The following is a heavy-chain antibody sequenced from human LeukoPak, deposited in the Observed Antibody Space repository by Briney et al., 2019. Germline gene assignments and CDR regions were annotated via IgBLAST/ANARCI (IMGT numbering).Heavy chain of an antibody. CDR1: GLTVSTNY. V-gene: IGHV3-66*02. Sequence: GGSLRLSCAASGLTVSTNYMHWVRQAPGKGLEWISVIYRDGTIYYADSVKDRFTISRDNSKNTLYLQMNSLRAEDTAVYYCARDSKRIQLWSYYFDYWGQGTLVTVSS. CDR3: ARDSKRIQLWSYYFDY. J-gene: IGHJ4*02. CDR2: IYRDGTI. D-gene: IGHD5-18*01.